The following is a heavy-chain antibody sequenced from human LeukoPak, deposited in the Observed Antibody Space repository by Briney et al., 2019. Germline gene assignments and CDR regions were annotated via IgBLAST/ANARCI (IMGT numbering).Heavy chain of an antibody. J-gene: IGHJ6*02. V-gene: IGHV3-30-3*01. CDR3: ARNKYYYDSSGYYHYYYYYYGMDV. CDR2: ISYDGSNK. D-gene: IGHD3-22*01. CDR1: GFTFSSYA. Sequence: GALRLSCAASGFTFSSYAMHWVRQAPGKGLEWVAVISYDGSNKYYADSVKGRFTISRDNSKNTLYLQMNSLRAEDTAVYYCARNKYYYDSSGYYHYYYYYYGMDVWGQGTTVTVPS.